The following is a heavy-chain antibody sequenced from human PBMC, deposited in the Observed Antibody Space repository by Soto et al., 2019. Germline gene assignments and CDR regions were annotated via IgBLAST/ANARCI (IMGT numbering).Heavy chain of an antibody. V-gene: IGHV1-2*02. CDR2: INPDSGGT. CDR1: GYMFTGYY. J-gene: IGHJ4*02. Sequence: ASVKVSCKASGYMFTGYYMHWVRQAPGQGLEWMGWINPDSGGTNYQQKFQGRVTMTRDTSISTAYLELSSLRSDDTAVYYCTRKMATFNFDYWGQGTLVTVSS. CDR3: TRKMATFNFDY. D-gene: IGHD5-12*01.